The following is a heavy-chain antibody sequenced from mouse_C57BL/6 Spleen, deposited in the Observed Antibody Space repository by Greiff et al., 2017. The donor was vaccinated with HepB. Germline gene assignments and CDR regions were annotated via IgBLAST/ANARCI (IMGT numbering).Heavy chain of an antibody. J-gene: IGHJ2*01. CDR1: GYTFTDYY. Sequence: QVQLQQSGAELVRPGASVKLSCKASGYTFTDYYINWVKQRPGQGLEWIARIYPGSGNTYYNEKFKGKATLTAEKSSSTAYMQLSSLTSEDSAVYFCARADDYYFDYWGQGTTLTVSS. D-gene: IGHD2-4*01. CDR3: ARADDYYFDY. V-gene: IGHV1-76*01. CDR2: IYPGSGNT.